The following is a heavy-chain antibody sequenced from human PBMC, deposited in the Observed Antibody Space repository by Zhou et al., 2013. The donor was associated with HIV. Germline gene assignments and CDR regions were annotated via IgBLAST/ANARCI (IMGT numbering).Heavy chain of an antibody. CDR1: GYSFSGYY. V-gene: IGHV1-18*04. Sequence: VQSGAELKKPGASVIVSCQASGYSFSGYYMFWIRQAPGQGLEWMGWISPYNGNTNYAKKFKDRFTMTADTSTNTAYMELRSLRSDDTASYYCARFEFIVTFGGVAPNSYHFDNWGQGTLITVSS. CDR3: ARFEFIVTFGGVAPNSYHFDN. CDR2: ISPYNGNT. D-gene: IGHD3-16*01. J-gene: IGHJ4*02.